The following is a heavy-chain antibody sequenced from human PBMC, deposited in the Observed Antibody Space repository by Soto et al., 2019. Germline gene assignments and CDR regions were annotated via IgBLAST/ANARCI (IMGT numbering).Heavy chain of an antibody. D-gene: IGHD1-26*01. Sequence: QVQLQESGPGLVKPSQTLSLTCTVSGGSISRGGYYWSWIRQHPGQGLEWIGYIYYSWSTYYKPSLNSGVSISVDTSKNSFYMKLSSVTAELTTVYYCGSVGSINWFDPWRQRNLVIVFS. V-gene: IGHV4-31*03. CDR2: IYYSWST. J-gene: IGHJ5*02. CDR3: GSVGSINWFDP. CDR1: GGSISRGGYY.